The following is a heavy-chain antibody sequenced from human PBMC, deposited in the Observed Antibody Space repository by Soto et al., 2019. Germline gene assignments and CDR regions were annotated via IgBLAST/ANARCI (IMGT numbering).Heavy chain of an antibody. CDR3: TTLRGVDGGIGGRYFDL. V-gene: IGHV3-73*01. Sequence: GGSLRLSCAASGFTFSGSAMHWVRQASGKGLEWVGRIRNKINSYATVYAASVKGRFTISRDDSKNSAYLQMNSLKAEDTAIYYCTTLRGVDGGIGGRYFDLWGRGTLVTVSS. J-gene: IGHJ2*01. CDR2: IRNKINSYAT. D-gene: IGHD3-10*01. CDR1: GFTFSGSA.